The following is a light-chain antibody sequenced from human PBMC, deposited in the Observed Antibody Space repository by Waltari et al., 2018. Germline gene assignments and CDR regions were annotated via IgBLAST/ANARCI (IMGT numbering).Light chain of an antibody. J-gene: IGKJ2*01. Sequence: EIVMTQSPATLSVSPGESATLSCRASQSVSSNLAWYHQKHGQAPRRLIYGASTRATRSPARFSGSGSGTEFSLTISSMQSEDFAVYYCQQYNNWPLYTFGQGTKLEIK. CDR2: GAS. CDR3: QQYNNWPLYT. V-gene: IGKV3-15*01. CDR1: QSVSSN.